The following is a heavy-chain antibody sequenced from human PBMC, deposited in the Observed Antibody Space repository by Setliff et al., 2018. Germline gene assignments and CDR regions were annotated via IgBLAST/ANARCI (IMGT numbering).Heavy chain of an antibody. J-gene: IGHJ6*03. Sequence: SETLSLTCVVYSGSFSGYYWTWIRQPPGKGLEWIGEVNYSGSTKYNPSLKSRFTMSLDTSKNQFSLSLSSVTAADTAVYYCARMSGFQYMDVWGKGTTVTVSS. CDR3: ARMSGFQYMDV. CDR2: VNYSGST. D-gene: IGHD3-3*01. CDR1: SGSFSGYY. V-gene: IGHV4-34*01.